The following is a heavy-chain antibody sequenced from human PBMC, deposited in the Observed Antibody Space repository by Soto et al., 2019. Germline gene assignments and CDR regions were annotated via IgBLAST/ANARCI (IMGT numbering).Heavy chain of an antibody. J-gene: IGHJ4*02. CDR2: ISYDGSNK. Sequence: GGSLRLSCAASGFTFSSYGMHWVRQAPGKGLEWVAVISYDGSNKYYADSVKGRFTISRDNSKNTLYLQMNSLRAEDTAVYYCAKDWYPVDSSGYLFDYWGQGTLVTVSS. D-gene: IGHD3-22*01. V-gene: IGHV3-30*18. CDR1: GFTFSSYG. CDR3: AKDWYPVDSSGYLFDY.